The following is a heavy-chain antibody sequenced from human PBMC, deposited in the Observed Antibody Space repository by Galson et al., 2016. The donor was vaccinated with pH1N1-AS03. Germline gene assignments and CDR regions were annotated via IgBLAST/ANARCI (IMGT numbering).Heavy chain of an antibody. J-gene: IGHJ4*02. CDR1: GFTFDDYG. CDR2: ISASGGTT. V-gene: IGHV3-23*01. Sequence: SLRLSCAASGFTFDDYGMHWVRQAPGKGLEWVSGISASGGTTYYADPVKGRFTISRDNSMDTLDLQMSSLRDEDTAVYYCVKEGLAAATFDDWGQGTLVIVSS. D-gene: IGHD6-13*01. CDR3: VKEGLAAATFDD.